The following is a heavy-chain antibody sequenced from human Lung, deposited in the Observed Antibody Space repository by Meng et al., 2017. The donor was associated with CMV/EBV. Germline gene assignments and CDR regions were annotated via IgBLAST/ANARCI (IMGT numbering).Heavy chain of an antibody. Sequence: GEXXKISCAASGFTFTSYGMSWVRQAPGKGLEWVSLIYNDGSRTYYADSVKGRFTISRDNSKNTLSLQKNNLRVEDSAVYYCVKGAAGLVPWGQGTLVTVSS. V-gene: IGHV3-23*03. CDR3: VKGAAGLVP. J-gene: IGHJ4*02. CDR2: IYNDGSRT. D-gene: IGHD3/OR15-3a*01. CDR1: GFTFTSYG.